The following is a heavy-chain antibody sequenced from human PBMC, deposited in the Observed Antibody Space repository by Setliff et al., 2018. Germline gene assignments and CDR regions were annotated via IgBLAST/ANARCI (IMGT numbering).Heavy chain of an antibody. D-gene: IGHD5-12*01. V-gene: IGHV3-74*01. CDR3: ARGVRGYSGYTKEY. J-gene: IGHJ4*02. Sequence: GGSLRLSCAASGFTFSSYWMHWVRQAPGKGLVWVSRINSDGSSTSCADSVKGRFTISRDNAKNTLYLQMNSLRAEDTAVYYCARGVRGYSGYTKEYWGQGTLVTVSS. CDR2: INSDGSST. CDR1: GFTFSSYW.